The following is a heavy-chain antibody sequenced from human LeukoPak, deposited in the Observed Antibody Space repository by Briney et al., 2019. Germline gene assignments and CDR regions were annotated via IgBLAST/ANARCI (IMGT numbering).Heavy chain of an antibody. Sequence: PSETLSLTCAVYGGSFRGYYWSWIRQPPGKGVEWIGEINHSGSANYNPSLKSRVTISVDTSKKQFSLKLSSVTAADTAVYYCARGYDSGYAGDPGEFDYWGQGTLVTVSS. J-gene: IGHJ4*02. D-gene: IGHD5-12*01. CDR2: INHSGSA. CDR1: GGSFRGYY. V-gene: IGHV4-34*01. CDR3: ARGYDSGYAGDPGEFDY.